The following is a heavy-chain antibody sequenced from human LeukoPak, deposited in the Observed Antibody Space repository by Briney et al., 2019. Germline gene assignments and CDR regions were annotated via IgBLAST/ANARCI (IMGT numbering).Heavy chain of an antibody. CDR3: ARDHAGLGYYGSGSYVPFDY. D-gene: IGHD3-10*01. CDR1: GFTFSSYS. J-gene: IGHJ4*02. CDR2: ISSSSSYI. V-gene: IGHV3-21*01. Sequence: PGGSLRLSCAASGFTFSSYSMNWVRQAPGKGLEWVSSISSSSSYIYYADSVKGRFTISRDNAKNSLYLQMNSLRAEDTAVYYCARDHAGLGYYGSGSYVPFDYWGQGTLVTVSS.